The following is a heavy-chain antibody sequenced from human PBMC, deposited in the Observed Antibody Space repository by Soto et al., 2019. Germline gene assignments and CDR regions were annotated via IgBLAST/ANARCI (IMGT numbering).Heavy chain of an antibody. V-gene: IGHV3-30*18. CDR3: ANLDTIYYYGMDV. J-gene: IGHJ6*02. CDR1: GFTFSSYG. D-gene: IGHD3-3*01. CDR2: ISYDGSNK. Sequence: QVQLVESGGGVVQPGRSLRLSCAASGFTFSSYGMHWVRQAPGKGLEWVAVISYDGSNKYYADSVKGRFTISRDNSKNTLYLQMNSLRAEDTAVYYCANLDTIYYYGMDVWGQGTTVTVSS.